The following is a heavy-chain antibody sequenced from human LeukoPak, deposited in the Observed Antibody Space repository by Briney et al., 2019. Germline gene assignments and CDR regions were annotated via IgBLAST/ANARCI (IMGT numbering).Heavy chain of an antibody. CDR2: IIPIFGTA. CDR3: ARWCVVVPAAIMGAWFDP. D-gene: IGHD2-2*02. Sequence: GASVKVSCKASGGTFSSYAISWVRQAPGQGLEWMGRIIPIFGTANYAQKFQGRVTITTDESTSTAYMELSSLRSEDTAVYYCARWCVVVPAAIMGAWFDPWGQGTLVTVSS. CDR1: GGTFSSYA. J-gene: IGHJ5*02. V-gene: IGHV1-69*05.